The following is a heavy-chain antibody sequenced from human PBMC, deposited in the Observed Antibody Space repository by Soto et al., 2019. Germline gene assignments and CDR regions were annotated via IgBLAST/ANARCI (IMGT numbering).Heavy chain of an antibody. D-gene: IGHD4-17*01. CDR3: AIDRGDIYGDQYYFDY. CDR1: GGSISGSNW. V-gene: IGHV4-4*02. J-gene: IGHJ4*02. Sequence: QVQLQESGPGLVKPSGTLSLTCAVTGGSISGSNWWSWVRQPPGKGLEWIEEIYHSGSTNYNPSRSSRFTISLDKSKNPSSRKLSSVTGANTAVYYCAIDRGDIYGDQYYFDYWGQETLVTVSS. CDR2: IYHSGST.